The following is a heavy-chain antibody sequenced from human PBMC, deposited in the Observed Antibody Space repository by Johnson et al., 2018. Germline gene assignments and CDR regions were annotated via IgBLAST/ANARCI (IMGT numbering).Heavy chain of an antibody. D-gene: IGHD6-19*01. CDR2: IIPILGIA. CDR1: GGTFSSYT. CDR3: ASNPGYSSGWQLDV. J-gene: IGHJ6*02. Sequence: QVQLVQSGAEVKKPGSSXKVSCKASGGTFSSYTISWVRQAPGQGLEWMGRIIPILGIANYAQKFQGRVTITADKSTSTACMALSSLRSEDTAVYYCASNPGYSSGWQLDVWGQGTTVTVSS. V-gene: IGHV1-69*02.